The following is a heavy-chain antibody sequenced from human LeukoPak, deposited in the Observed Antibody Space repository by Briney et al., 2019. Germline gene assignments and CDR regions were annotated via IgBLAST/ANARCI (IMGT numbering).Heavy chain of an antibody. Sequence: GGSLRLSCVASGFTFSSYMMNWVRQAPGKGLEWLSYISSGSGTTIYYGDSVRGRFTISRDDAENLLYLQMSNLRAEDMAVYYCARTHPGRWYFDLWGRGTLVTVSS. V-gene: IGHV3-48*03. J-gene: IGHJ2*01. CDR3: ARTHPGRWYFDL. CDR2: ISSGSGTTI. CDR1: GFTFSSYM.